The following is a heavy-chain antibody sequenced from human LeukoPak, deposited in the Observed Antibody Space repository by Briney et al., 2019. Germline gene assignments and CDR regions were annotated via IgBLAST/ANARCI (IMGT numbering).Heavy chain of an antibody. V-gene: IGHV3-21*01. Sequence: GGSLRLSCAASGFTFSSYSMNWVRQAPGKGLEWVSSISSSSSYIYYADSVKGRFTISRDNAKNSLYLQMNSLRAEDTAVYYCARARITMIVVVTTFDPWGQGTLVTVSS. D-gene: IGHD3-22*01. CDR3: ARARITMIVVVTTFDP. J-gene: IGHJ5*02. CDR2: ISSSSSYI. CDR1: GFTFSSYS.